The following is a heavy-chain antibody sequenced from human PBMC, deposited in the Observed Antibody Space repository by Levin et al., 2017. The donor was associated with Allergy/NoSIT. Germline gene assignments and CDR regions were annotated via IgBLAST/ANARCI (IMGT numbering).Heavy chain of an antibody. CDR3: TRDYYGSGSYYKPGGY. V-gene: IGHV3-49*04. CDR1: GFTFGDYA. Sequence: HGESLKISCTASGFTFGDYAMSWVRQAPGTGLEWVGFIRSKLYGGTTEYAASVKGRFTISRDDSKSIAYLQMNSLKTEDTAVYYCTRDYYGSGSYYKPGGYWGQGTLVTVSS. D-gene: IGHD3-10*01. J-gene: IGHJ4*02. CDR2: IRSKLYGGTT.